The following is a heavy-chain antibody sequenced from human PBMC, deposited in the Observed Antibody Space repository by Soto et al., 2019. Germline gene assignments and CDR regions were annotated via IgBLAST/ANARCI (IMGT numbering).Heavy chain of an antibody. CDR1: GGSISSGGYS. D-gene: IGHD2-15*01. J-gene: IGHJ4*02. V-gene: IGHV4-31*03. CDR3: ARFQGLLGYCSGGSCYSFDY. Sequence: QVQLQESGPGLVKPSQTLSLTCTVSGGSISSGGYSWSWIRQHPGKGLEWIGYIYYSGRTYYNPSLKIRVTISVDTSKNHFTLKLSSVTAAATAVYYCARFQGLLGYCSGGSCYSFDYWGQGTLVTVSS. CDR2: IYYSGRT.